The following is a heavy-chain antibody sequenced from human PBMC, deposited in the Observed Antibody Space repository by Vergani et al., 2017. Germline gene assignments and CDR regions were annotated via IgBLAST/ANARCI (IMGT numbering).Heavy chain of an antibody. CDR3: ARDKGSGSYYNGGLSYYDYYMDV. CDR2: IYYSGST. Sequence: QVQLQESGPGLVKPSQTLSLTCTVSGGSISSGGYYWSWIRQHPGKGLEWIGYIYYSGSTYYNPSLKSRVTISVDTSKNQFSLKLSSVTAADTAVYYCARDKGSGSYYNGGLSYYDYYMDVWGKGTTVTVSS. D-gene: IGHD3-10*01. J-gene: IGHJ6*03. V-gene: IGHV4-31*03. CDR1: GGSISSGGYY.